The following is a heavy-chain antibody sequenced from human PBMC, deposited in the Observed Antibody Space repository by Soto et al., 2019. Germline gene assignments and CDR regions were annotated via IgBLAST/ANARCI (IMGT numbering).Heavy chain of an antibody. J-gene: IGHJ4*02. D-gene: IGHD2-2*02. CDR3: ARDDSGYTGYFDD. Sequence: QVQLVQSGAEVKKPGSSVKVSCKASGGTFSSYAFTWVRQAPGQGLDWMGGIIPISGTANYAQKFQGRVTITADESTSTVYMELSSLRSEDSAVYYCARDDSGYTGYFDDWGQGTLVTVSS. CDR1: GGTFSSYA. V-gene: IGHV1-69*01. CDR2: IIPISGTA.